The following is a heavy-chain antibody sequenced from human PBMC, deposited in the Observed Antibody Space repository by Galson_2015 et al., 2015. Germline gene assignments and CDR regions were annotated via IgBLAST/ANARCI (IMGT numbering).Heavy chain of an antibody. CDR1: GYTFTSYY. J-gene: IGHJ2*01. V-gene: IGHV1-46*01. CDR2: INPSGGST. CDR3: ARVVAPKNGYFDL. D-gene: IGHD2-15*01. Sequence: SVKVSCKASGYTFTSYYMHWVRQAPGQGLEWMGIINPSGGSTSYAQKFQGRVTMTRDTSTSTVYMELSSLRSEDTAVYYCARVVAPKNGYFDLWGRGTLVTVSS.